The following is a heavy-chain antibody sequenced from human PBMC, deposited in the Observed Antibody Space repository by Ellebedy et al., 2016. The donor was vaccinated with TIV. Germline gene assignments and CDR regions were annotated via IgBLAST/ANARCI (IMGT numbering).Heavy chain of an antibody. CDR1: GGSFSGYY. J-gene: IGHJ3*02. CDR3: ARGHRITIFGVVIIGAFDI. D-gene: IGHD3-3*01. Sequence: SETLSLTXAVYGGSFSGYYWSWIRQPPGKGLEWIGEINHSGSTNYNPSLKSRVTISVDTSKNQFSLKLSSVTAADTAVYYCARGHRITIFGVVIIGAFDIWGQGTMVTVSS. CDR2: INHSGST. V-gene: IGHV4-34*01.